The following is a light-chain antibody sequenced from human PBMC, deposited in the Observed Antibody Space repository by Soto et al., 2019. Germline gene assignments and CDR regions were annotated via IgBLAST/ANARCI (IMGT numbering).Light chain of an antibody. Sequence: VLRQGPGSMSWSPGERENIYCRASQSVSSSSLAWYHHKPGQAPRLLIYATSSRATGIPDRFSGSGSGTDFTRTSRSLEPEDCAVNSAQQFGGSSTSGQGAKVDIK. CDR1: QSVSSSS. CDR3: QQFGGSST. CDR2: ATS. V-gene: IGKV3-20*01. J-gene: IGKJ1*01.